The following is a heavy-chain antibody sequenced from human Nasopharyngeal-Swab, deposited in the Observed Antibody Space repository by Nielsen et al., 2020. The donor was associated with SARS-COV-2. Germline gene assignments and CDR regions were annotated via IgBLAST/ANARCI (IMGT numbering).Heavy chain of an antibody. CDR1: GYIFNDHF. Sequence: ASVQVSCKAPGYIFNDHFIHWVRQAAGQGLEWMGIINPSGTSTTHAQRFQGRVTMTRDTSTSTVHMELSSLRSGDTAVYYCPRAAIDQHFDLWGPGTLVTVSS. J-gene: IGHJ4*02. V-gene: IGHV1-46*02. CDR2: INPSGTST. CDR3: PRAAIDQHFDL. D-gene: IGHD5-24*01.